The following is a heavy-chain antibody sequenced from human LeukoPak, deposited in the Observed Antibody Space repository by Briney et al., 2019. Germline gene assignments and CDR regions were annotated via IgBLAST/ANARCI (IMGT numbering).Heavy chain of an antibody. V-gene: IGHV1-69*05. CDR3: ARVAVAGNYYYYMDV. Sequence: SVKVSCKASVGTFSSYAISWVRQAPGPGLEWMGRIIPIVGPANYAQKSQGRVTITTDESTSTAHMELSSLRSEDTAVYYCARVAVAGNYYYYMDVWGKGTTVTVSS. J-gene: IGHJ6*03. D-gene: IGHD6-19*01. CDR2: IIPIVGPA. CDR1: VGTFSSYA.